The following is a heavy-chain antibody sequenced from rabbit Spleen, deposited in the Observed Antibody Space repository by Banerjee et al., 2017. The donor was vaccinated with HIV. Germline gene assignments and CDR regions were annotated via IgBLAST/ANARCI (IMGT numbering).Heavy chain of an antibody. CDR1: GFDFSSYY. CDR2: IDPIFSTT. CDR3: AREDVGGSVSL. J-gene: IGHJ4*01. D-gene: IGHD1-1*01. V-gene: IGHV1S7*01. Sequence: QVEESGGGLVQPGGSLKLSCKVSGFDFSSYYMTWVRQAPGKGLEWTGYIDPIFSTTHYASWVNSRFTISSDNAQNTVDLQMNSLTAADTATYFCAREDVGGSVSLWGQGTLVTVS.